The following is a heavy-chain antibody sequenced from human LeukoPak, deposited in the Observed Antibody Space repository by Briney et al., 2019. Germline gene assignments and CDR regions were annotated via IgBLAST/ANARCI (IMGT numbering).Heavy chain of an antibody. CDR2: ISAYNGNT. Sequence: ASVKVSCKASAYTFTSYDISWVRQAPGQGLEWMGWISAYNGNTNYAQKLQGRVTMTTDTSANTTYMELRSLRSDDTAVYYCARRLSKGTAPFDYWGQGTLVTVSS. CDR1: AYTFTSYD. D-gene: IGHD1-1*01. V-gene: IGHV1-18*01. CDR3: ARRLSKGTAPFDY. J-gene: IGHJ4*02.